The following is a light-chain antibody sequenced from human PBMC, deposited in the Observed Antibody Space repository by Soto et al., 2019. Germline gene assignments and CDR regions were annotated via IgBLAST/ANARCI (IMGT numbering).Light chain of an antibody. Sequence: EIVMTQSPATLSVSPGERATLSCRASQSVSSNLAWYQQKPGQAPRLLIDGASTRATGIPARFSGSGSGTEFTLTISSLQSEDFAVYYCQQYNNWPYTFSQGTKLEIK. J-gene: IGKJ2*01. V-gene: IGKV3-15*01. CDR1: QSVSSN. CDR2: GAS. CDR3: QQYNNWPYT.